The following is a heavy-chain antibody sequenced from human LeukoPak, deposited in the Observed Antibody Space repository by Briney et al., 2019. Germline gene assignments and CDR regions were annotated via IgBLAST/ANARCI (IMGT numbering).Heavy chain of an antibody. CDR1: GFTFSSYA. D-gene: IGHD3-16*01. V-gene: IGHV3-30-3*01. CDR3: ARGLDMITFGGVMIY. J-gene: IGHJ4*02. CDR2: ISYDGSNK. Sequence: PGGSLRLSCAASGFTFSSYAMHWARQAPGKGLEWVAVISYDGSNKYYADSVKGRFTISRDNSKNTLYLQMNSLRAEDTAVYYCARGLDMITFGGVMIYWGQGTLVTVSS.